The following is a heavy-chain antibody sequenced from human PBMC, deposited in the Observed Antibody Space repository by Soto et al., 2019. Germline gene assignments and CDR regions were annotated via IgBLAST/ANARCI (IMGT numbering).Heavy chain of an antibody. CDR3: AREETAGPLAYGLDV. CDR2: ISGSGSNT. V-gene: IGHV3-23*01. CDR1: GFTSSSYA. Sequence: WGSLRLSCAASGFTSSSYAMSWVRQAPGKGLEWVSAISGSGSNTYYADSAKGRFTISRDNAKNSLSLQMNSMTAEDTAVYYCAREETAGPLAYGLDVWGQGTTVTVSS. J-gene: IGHJ6*02.